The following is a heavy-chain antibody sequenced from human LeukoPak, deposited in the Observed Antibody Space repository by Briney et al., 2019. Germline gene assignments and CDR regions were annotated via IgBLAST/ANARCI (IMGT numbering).Heavy chain of an antibody. J-gene: IGHJ4*02. CDR2: IKQNGSEK. CDR3: ARDLGYSYEGYFDY. Sequence: QSGGSLRLSCAASGFTVSSYWMSWVRQAPGKGLEWVANIKQNGSEKYYVDSVKGRFTISRDNAKNSLYLQMNSLRAEDTAVYYCARDLGYSYEGYFDYWGQGTLVTVSS. CDR1: GFTVSSYW. D-gene: IGHD5-18*01. V-gene: IGHV3-7*01.